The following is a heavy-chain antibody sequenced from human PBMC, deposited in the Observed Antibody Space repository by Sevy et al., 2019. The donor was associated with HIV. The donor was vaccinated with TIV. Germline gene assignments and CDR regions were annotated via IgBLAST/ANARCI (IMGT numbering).Heavy chain of an antibody. Sequence: GGSLRLSCAASGFTFSSYAMSWVRQAPGKGLEWVSAISGSGGSTYYADSVKGRFTISRDNSKNTLYLQMNSLRAEDTAVYDCAKDACDYGGKALSGNWGHFGAFDIWGQGTMVTVSS. CDR1: GFTFSSYA. V-gene: IGHV3-23*01. CDR2: ISGSGGST. D-gene: IGHD4-17*01. CDR3: AKDACDYGGKALSGNWGHFGAFDI. J-gene: IGHJ3*02.